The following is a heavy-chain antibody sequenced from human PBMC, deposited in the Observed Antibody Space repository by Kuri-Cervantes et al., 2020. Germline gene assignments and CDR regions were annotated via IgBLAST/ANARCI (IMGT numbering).Heavy chain of an antibody. CDR2: INHSGST. V-gene: IGHV4-34*01. Sequence: SETLSLTCTVSGGSISSFYWNWIRQPPGKGLEWIGEINHSGSTNYNPSLKSRVTISVDTSKNQFSLKLSSVTAADTAVYYCARGMTRYCSSTSCFPYYYYGMDVWGQGTTVIVSS. CDR3: ARGMTRYCSSTSCFPYYYYGMDV. J-gene: IGHJ6*02. CDR1: GGSISSFY. D-gene: IGHD2-2*01.